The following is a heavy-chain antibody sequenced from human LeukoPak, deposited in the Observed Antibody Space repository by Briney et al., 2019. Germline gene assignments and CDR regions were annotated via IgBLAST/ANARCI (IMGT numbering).Heavy chain of an antibody. J-gene: IGHJ3*02. CDR2: IRYDGSNI. CDR1: GFTDFTFSSYW. CDR3: ARGQQLAEDAFDI. Sequence: GGSLRLSCAASGFTDFTFSSYWMNWVRQAPGKGLEWVAFIRYDGSNIYYADSVKGRFTISRDNAKNSLYLQMNSLRDEDTAVYYCARGQQLAEDAFDIWGQGTMVTVSS. V-gene: IGHV3-30*02. D-gene: IGHD6-13*01.